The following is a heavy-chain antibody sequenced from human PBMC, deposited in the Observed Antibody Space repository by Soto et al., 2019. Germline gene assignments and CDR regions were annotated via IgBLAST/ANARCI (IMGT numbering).Heavy chain of an antibody. CDR2: MTGSGGDI. D-gene: IGHD2-21*02. Sequence: EVQLLESGGGLVQPGESLRLSCAASGFTFSIYAMMWVRQSPGKGQEWVAGMTGSGGDIRYADSVKGRFTISKDNSKNTLYLQMNSLRAKDTAMFYCARDAVYGDGLWLAANWGQGTLVPVSS. V-gene: IGHV3-23*01. J-gene: IGHJ4*02. CDR1: GFTFSIYA. CDR3: ARDAVYGDGLWLAAN.